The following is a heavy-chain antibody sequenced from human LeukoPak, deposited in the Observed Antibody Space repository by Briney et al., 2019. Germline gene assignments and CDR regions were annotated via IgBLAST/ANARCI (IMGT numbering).Heavy chain of an antibody. CDR3: AKDSSGYYRGSDY. CDR1: GFTFSSYW. CDR2: ISYDGSNK. J-gene: IGHJ4*02. V-gene: IGHV3-30*18. Sequence: GGSLRLSCAASGFTFSSYWMSWVRQAPGKGLEWVAVISYDGSNKYYADSVKGRFTISRDNSKNTLYLQMNSLRAEDAAVYYCAKDSSGYYRGSDYWGQGTLVTVSS. D-gene: IGHD3-22*01.